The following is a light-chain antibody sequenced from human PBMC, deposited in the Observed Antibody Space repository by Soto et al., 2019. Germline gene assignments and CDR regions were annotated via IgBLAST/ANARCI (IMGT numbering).Light chain of an antibody. CDR3: SSYAGSYTVV. Sequence: QSALTQPPSASGSPGQSVTISCTGTRSDVGGYNYVSWYQQYPGKAPKLMIYEVSKRPSGVPDRFSGSKSGNTASLTVSGLQTEDEADYYCSSYAGSYTVVFGGGTKLTVL. V-gene: IGLV2-8*01. CDR2: EVS. J-gene: IGLJ2*01. CDR1: RSDVGGYNY.